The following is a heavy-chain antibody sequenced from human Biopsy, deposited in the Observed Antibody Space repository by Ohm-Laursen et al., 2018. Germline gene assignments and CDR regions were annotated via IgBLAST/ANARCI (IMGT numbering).Heavy chain of an antibody. CDR1: GGTFINYA. V-gene: IGHV1-69*01. CDR2: NIPMFGTA. J-gene: IGHJ4*02. CDR3: ARGPHSGSHSCFDY. Sequence: SSAKVSCNASGGTFINYAISWVRQAPGQGLEWMGGNIPMFGTANYAQMFQGRVTISADESTSTSYMELSSLTTEDTAIYYCARGPHSGSHSCFDYWGRGTLVTVSS. D-gene: IGHD1-26*01.